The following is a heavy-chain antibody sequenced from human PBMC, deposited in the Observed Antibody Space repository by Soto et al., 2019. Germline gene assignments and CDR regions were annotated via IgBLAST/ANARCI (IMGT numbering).Heavy chain of an antibody. CDR2: IYYSGST. CDR1: GGSISSSSYY. CDR3: ARAWVPAVFDY. J-gene: IGHJ4*02. D-gene: IGHD2-2*01. V-gene: IGHV4-61*05. Sequence: SETLSLTCTVSGGSISSSSYYWGWIRQPPGKGLEWIGYIYYSGSTNYNPSLKSRVTISVDTSKNQFSLKLSSLTAADTAVYYCARAWVPAVFDYWGQGTLVTVSS.